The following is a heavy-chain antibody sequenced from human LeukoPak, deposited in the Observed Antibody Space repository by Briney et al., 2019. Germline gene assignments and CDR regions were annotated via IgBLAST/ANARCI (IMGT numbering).Heavy chain of an antibody. Sequence: EGSLRLSCAASGFTFRTYIMNWVRQTPGKGLEWVSSIGTSTSYIYYADSVKGRFTISRDNAKNALYLQMNSLRADDTAVYYCARGTPAYSYGSSAYHYDYFEYWGQGILVTVSS. D-gene: IGHD3-22*01. V-gene: IGHV3-21*01. CDR3: ARGTPAYSYGSSAYHYDYFEY. CDR2: IGTSTSYI. J-gene: IGHJ4*02. CDR1: GFTFRTYI.